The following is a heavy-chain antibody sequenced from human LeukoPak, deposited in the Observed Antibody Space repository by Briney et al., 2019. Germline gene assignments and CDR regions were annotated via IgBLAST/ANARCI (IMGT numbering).Heavy chain of an antibody. D-gene: IGHD3-22*01. CDR3: AKNSYDSSGYYYYY. CDR1: GFTFSSYA. J-gene: IGHJ4*02. V-gene: IGHV3-23*01. Sequence: PGGSLRLSCAASGFTFSSYAMSWVRQAPGKGLEWVSAISGSGGSTYYADSVKGRFNISRDTPKNTLYLQMNSLRAEDTALYYCAKNSYDSSGYYYYYWGQGTLVTVSS. CDR2: ISGSGGST.